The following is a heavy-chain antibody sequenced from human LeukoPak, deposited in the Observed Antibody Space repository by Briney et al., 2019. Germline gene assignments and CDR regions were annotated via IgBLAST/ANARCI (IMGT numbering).Heavy chain of an antibody. CDR2: INHSGST. Sequence: SETLSLTCAVYGGSFSGYYWSWIRQPPGKGLEWIGEINHSGSTNYNPSLKSRVTISVDTSKNQFSLKLSSVTAADTAVYYCASVDTAMGFDYWGQGTLVTVSS. V-gene: IGHV4-34*01. J-gene: IGHJ4*02. CDR1: GGSFSGYY. D-gene: IGHD5-18*01. CDR3: ASVDTAMGFDY.